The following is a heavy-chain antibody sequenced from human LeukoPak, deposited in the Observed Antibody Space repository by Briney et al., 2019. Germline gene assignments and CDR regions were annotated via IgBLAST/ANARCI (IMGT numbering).Heavy chain of an antibody. J-gene: IGHJ4*02. CDR1: RYTFTSYY. CDR2: INPSGGST. V-gene: IGHV1-46*01. Sequence: ASVKVSCKASRYTFTSYYMHWVRQAPGQGLEWMGIINPSGGSTSYAQKFQGRVTMTRDMSASTVYMELSSLRSEDTAVYYCARSDSSSWYPFDYWGQGTLVTVSS. D-gene: IGHD6-13*01. CDR3: ARSDSSSWYPFDY.